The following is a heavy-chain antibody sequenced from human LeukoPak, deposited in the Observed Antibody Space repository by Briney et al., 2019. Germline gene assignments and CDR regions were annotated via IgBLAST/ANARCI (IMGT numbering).Heavy chain of an antibody. V-gene: IGHV4-4*07. CDR1: GVSISSYY. J-gene: IGHJ3*01. CDR3: ARGSSSSWYSFDF. D-gene: IGHD6-13*01. Sequence: SETLSLTCSVSGVSISSYYWSWIRQPAGKGLEWIGRIYFTGTTNYNPSLQSRVTMSVDTSKYQFSLELSSVTAADTAVYYCARGSSSSWYSFDFWGQGTVVTVSS. CDR2: IYFTGTT.